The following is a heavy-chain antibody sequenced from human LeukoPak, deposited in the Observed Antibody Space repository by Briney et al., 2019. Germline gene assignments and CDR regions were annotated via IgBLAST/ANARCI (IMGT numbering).Heavy chain of an antibody. Sequence: GGSLRLSCAASGFTFSSYWMSWVCQAPGKGLEWVANIKQDGSENYYVDSVKGRFIISRDNAKNSLYLQMNSLRAEDTAVYYCAKGAFRDQVQGYYYMDVWGKGTTVTVSS. CDR2: IKQDGSEN. CDR1: GFTFSSYW. V-gene: IGHV3-7*01. D-gene: IGHD3-10*01. CDR3: AKGAFRDQVQGYYYMDV. J-gene: IGHJ6*03.